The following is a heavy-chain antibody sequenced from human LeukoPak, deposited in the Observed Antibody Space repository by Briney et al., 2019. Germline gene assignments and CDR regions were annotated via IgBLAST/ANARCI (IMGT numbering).Heavy chain of an antibody. CDR1: GASISSSSYY. V-gene: IGHV4-39*07. CDR2: IYYSGST. J-gene: IGHJ6*03. CDR3: ARGGNFQLYHYFYMDV. Sequence: SETLSLTCTVSGASISSSSYYWGWIRQPPGKGLEWIGSIYYSGSTYYNPSLKSRVTISIDTSKNQFSLRLNSVTAADTAVYFCARGGNFQLYHYFYMDVWGKGTTVTVSS. D-gene: IGHD1-1*01.